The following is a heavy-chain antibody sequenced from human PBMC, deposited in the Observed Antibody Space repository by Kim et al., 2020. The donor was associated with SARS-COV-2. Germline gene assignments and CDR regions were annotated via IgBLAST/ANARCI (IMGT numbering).Heavy chain of an antibody. V-gene: IGHV5-51*01. J-gene: IGHJ4*02. Sequence: GESLKISCHTSGSKVSTYWIGWVRQLPGKGLELMGVIYPRESDVRYSQSFQGPVTISADGSGAFVQWSALKVSDTAFYYCATGPGVLTNYYFDFWGQGTLVTVSS. D-gene: IGHD4-4*01. CDR3: ATGPGVLTNYYFDF. CDR1: GSKVSTYW. CDR2: IYPRESDV.